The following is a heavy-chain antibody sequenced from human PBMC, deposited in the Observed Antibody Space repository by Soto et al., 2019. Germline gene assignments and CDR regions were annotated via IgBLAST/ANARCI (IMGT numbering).Heavy chain of an antibody. CDR2: IIPLFGTA. CDR1: GGTFSSYA. Sequence: SVKVSCKASGGTFSSYAISWVRQAPGRGLEWMGGIIPLFGTANYAQKFQGRVTITADKSTSTAYMELSSLRSEDTAVYYCARWGSYDFWSGYYEEAGAFDIWGQGTMVTVSS. D-gene: IGHD3-3*01. J-gene: IGHJ3*02. V-gene: IGHV1-69*06. CDR3: ARWGSYDFWSGYYEEAGAFDI.